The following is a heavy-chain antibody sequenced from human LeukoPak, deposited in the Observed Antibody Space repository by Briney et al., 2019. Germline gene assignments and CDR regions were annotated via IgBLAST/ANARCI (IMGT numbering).Heavy chain of an antibody. J-gene: IGHJ6*02. D-gene: IGHD5-18*01. CDR1: GFTFSSYA. CDR2: ISGNGGST. Sequence: PGGSLRLSCAASGFTFSSYAMSWVRQAPGKGLEWVSAISGNGGSTYYADSVKGRFTISRDNSKNTLYLQMNSLRAEDTAVYYCAKTQYSYAPYYYGMDVWGQGTTVTVSS. CDR3: AKTQYSYAPYYYGMDV. V-gene: IGHV3-23*01.